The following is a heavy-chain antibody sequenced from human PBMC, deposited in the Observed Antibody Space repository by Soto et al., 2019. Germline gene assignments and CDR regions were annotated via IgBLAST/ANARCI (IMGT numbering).Heavy chain of an antibody. CDR3: ARDTANEYYDFWSGYLSRFDP. J-gene: IGHJ5*02. D-gene: IGHD3-3*01. CDR2: ISAYNGNT. CDR1: GYTFTSYG. V-gene: IGHV1-18*04. Sequence: QVQLVQSGAEVKKPGASVKVSCKASGYTFTSYGISWVRQAPGQGLEWMGWISAYNGNTNYAQKLQGRVTMTTDTSTSTAYMELRSLRSEDTAVYFCARDTANEYYDFWSGYLSRFDPWGQGTLVTVSS.